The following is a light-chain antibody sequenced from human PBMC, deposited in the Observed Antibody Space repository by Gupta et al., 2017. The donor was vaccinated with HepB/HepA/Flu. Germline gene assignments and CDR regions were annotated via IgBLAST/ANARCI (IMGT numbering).Light chain of an antibody. CDR1: NIGSKS. CDR3: QVGDSISDLGV. J-gene: IGLJ3*02. Sequence: SYVLPQPPSVSVAPGKTARITCGGNNIGSKSVHWYQQKPGQAPVLVVYDDSDRPSVIPERFSGSNSGNTATLTSSRVDAGDEADYYCQVGDSISDLGVFGGGTKLTVL. V-gene: IGLV3-21*03. CDR2: DDS.